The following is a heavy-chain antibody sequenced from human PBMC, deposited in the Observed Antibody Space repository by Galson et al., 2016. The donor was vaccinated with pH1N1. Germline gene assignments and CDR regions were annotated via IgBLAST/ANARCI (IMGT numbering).Heavy chain of an antibody. J-gene: IGHJ6*02. D-gene: IGHD3-3*01. V-gene: IGHV3-53*01. CDR2: MYSGGRT. CDR1: GFTVSSNY. Sequence: SLRLSCAASGFTVSSNYMSWVRQAPGKGLEWVSLMYSGGRTYYADSAKGRFTISRDNSKNTLYPQMNSLRVEDTAVYYCGRVDDFWIYYYYNKDVWGQGTTVTVSS. CDR3: GRVDDFWIYYYYNKDV.